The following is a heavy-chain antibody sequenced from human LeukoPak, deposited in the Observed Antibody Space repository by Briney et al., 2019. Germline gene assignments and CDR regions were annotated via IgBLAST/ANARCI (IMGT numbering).Heavy chain of an antibody. D-gene: IGHD3-10*02. CDR2: INWNGGST. J-gene: IGHJ3*02. V-gene: IGHV3-20*04. Sequence: GGSLRLSCEVSGFTFDDHAINWVRQAPGKGLEWVANINWNGGSTGYGDSVKGRFTISRDNTKNSVFLRMHSLRGDDTALYYCARDMLLEDAFDIWGQGTMVIVSS. CDR1: GFTFDDHA. CDR3: ARDMLLEDAFDI.